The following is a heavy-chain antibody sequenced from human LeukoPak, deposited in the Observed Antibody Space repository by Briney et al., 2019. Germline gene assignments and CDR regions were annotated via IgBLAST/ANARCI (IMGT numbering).Heavy chain of an antibody. V-gene: IGHV4-61*02. CDR2: IYTSGTT. CDR1: GGSVRRGNYY. Sequence: PSQTLSLTCTVSGGSVRRGNYYWTWIRQPAGSGLEWIGRIYTSGTTDYNPSLRTRVTISVDASRNQFSLNLSSVTAADTAVYYCARWSGSVSARNYNYYMDVWGEGTTVTVSS. D-gene: IGHD6-6*01. J-gene: IGHJ6*03. CDR3: ARWSGSVSARNYNYYMDV.